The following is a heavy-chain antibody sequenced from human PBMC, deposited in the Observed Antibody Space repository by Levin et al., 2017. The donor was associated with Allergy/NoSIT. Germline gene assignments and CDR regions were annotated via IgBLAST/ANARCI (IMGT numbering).Heavy chain of an antibody. CDR1: GFTFDDYV. J-gene: IGHJ4*02. CDR2: VSWDGGST. Sequence: GGSLRLSCEASGFTFDDYVMHWVCQVPGKSLEWIGFVSWDGGSTYYADSVKGRFSISRDNSKNSVFLQMTSLTLEDSAVYYCAKGRSAYYNYFDDWGQGTLVTVSS. D-gene: IGHD3-22*01. V-gene: IGHV3-43D*03. CDR3: AKGRSAYYNYFDD.